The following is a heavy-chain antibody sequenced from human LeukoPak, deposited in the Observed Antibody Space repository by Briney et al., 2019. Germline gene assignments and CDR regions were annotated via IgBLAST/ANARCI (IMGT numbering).Heavy chain of an antibody. J-gene: IGHJ4*02. V-gene: IGHV1-69*04. CDR2: IIPILGIA. CDR3: ARSEGGPHDY. CDR1: GGTFSSYA. D-gene: IGHD3-16*01. Sequence: SVKVSCKASGGTFSSYAISWVRQAPGQGLEWMGRIIPILGIANYAQKFQGRVTITADKSTSTAYMELSSLGSEDTAVYYCARSEGGPHDYWGQGTLVTVSS.